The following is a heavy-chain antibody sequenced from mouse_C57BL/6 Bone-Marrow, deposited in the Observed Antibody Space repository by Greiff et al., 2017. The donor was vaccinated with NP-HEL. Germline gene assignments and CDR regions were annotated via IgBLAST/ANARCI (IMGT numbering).Heavy chain of an antibody. CDR1: GYSITSDY. CDR2: ISYSGST. D-gene: IGHD1-1*01. CDR3: ARYGDYYGSSPYYFDY. V-gene: IGHV3-8*01. Sequence: EVKLMESGPGLAKPSQTLSLTCSVTGYSITSDYWNWIRKFPGNKLEYMGYISYSGSTYYNPSLKSRISITRDTSKNQYYLQLNSVTTEDTATYYCARYGDYYGSSPYYFDYWGQGTTLTVSS. J-gene: IGHJ2*01.